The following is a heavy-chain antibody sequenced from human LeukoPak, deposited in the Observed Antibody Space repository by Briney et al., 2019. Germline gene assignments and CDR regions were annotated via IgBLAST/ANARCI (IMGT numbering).Heavy chain of an antibody. V-gene: IGHV3-23*01. Sequence: GGSLRLSCTASGFTFSNYAMSWVRQAPGKGLEWVSGISASGGFTHFADSVKGRFTISRDNSKNTLFLQMNSLRAEDTAVYYCAKWAHGTYFYGSGTYYAFDYWGQGTLVTVSS. CDR3: AKWAHGTYFYGSGTYYAFDY. D-gene: IGHD3-10*01. CDR1: GFTFSNYA. J-gene: IGHJ4*02. CDR2: ISASGGFT.